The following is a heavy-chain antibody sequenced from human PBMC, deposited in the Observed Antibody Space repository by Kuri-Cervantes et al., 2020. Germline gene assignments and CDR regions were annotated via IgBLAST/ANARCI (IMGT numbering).Heavy chain of an antibody. CDR3: AKDLLNYYDSSGLRAFDI. CDR2: ISSSGNTI. J-gene: IGHJ3*02. Sequence: GGSLRLSCAASGFTFSDYYMTWIRQAPGKGLEWVSYISSSGNTIYYADSVKGRFTISRDDAKNSLYLQMNSLRAEDTALYYCAKDLLNYYDSSGLRAFDIWGQGTMVTVSS. D-gene: IGHD3-22*01. CDR1: GFTFSDYY. V-gene: IGHV3-11*01.